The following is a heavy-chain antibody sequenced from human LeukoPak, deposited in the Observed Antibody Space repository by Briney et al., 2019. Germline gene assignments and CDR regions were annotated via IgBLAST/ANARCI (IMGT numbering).Heavy chain of an antibody. D-gene: IGHD3-22*01. CDR1: GFTFSSFG. CDR2: ISSTGGTA. Sequence: GGSLRLSCAASGFTFSSFGMSWVSQAPGKGLEWVSAISSTGGTAYYADSVKGRFTISRDNSKNTLYLQMNSLRAEDTAVYYCAREPHTFDYYDSSGYSDWGQGTLVTVSS. V-gene: IGHV3-23*01. J-gene: IGHJ4*02. CDR3: AREPHTFDYYDSSGYSD.